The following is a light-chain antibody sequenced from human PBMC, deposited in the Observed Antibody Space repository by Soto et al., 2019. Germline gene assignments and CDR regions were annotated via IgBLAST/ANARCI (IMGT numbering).Light chain of an antibody. CDR1: QSLLHRNGYES. CDR2: LGS. Sequence: EIVMTQSPLSLHVTPGEPASISCSSSQSLLHRNGYESLDWYLQKPGQSPQLLIYLGSNRASGVPARFSGSGSGTDFTLKISRVEADDVGVYYCMQALQSPPTFGQGTKVEIK. J-gene: IGKJ1*01. CDR3: MQALQSPPT. V-gene: IGKV2-28*01.